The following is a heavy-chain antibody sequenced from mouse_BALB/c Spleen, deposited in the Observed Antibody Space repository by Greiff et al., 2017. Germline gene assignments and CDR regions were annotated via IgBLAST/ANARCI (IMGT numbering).Heavy chain of an antibody. J-gene: IGHJ4*01. V-gene: IGHV5-4*02. D-gene: IGHD1-1*01. Sequence: EVKVVESGGGLVKPGGSLKLSCAASGFTFSDYYMYWVRQTPEKRLEWVATISDGGSYTYYPDSVKGRFTISRDNAKNNLYLQMSSLKSEDTAMYYCARGYYYGSSHYYAMDYWGQGTSVTVSA. CDR2: ISDGGSYT. CDR1: GFTFSDYY. CDR3: ARGYYYGSSHYYAMDY.